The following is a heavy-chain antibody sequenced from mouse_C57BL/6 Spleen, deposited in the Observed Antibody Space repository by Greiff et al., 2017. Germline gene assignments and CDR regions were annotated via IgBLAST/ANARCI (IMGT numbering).Heavy chain of an antibody. CDR1: GYSITSGYY. D-gene: IGHD1-1*01. CDR3: ARDTDYYGSSYGDY. CDR2: ISYDGSN. J-gene: IGHJ2*01. Sequence: DVKLQESGPGLVKPSQSLSLTCSVTGYSITSGYYWNWIRQFPGNKLEWMGYISYDGSNNYNPSLKNRISITRDTSKNQFFLKLNSVTTEDTATYYCARDTDYYGSSYGDYWGQGTTLTVSS. V-gene: IGHV3-6*01.